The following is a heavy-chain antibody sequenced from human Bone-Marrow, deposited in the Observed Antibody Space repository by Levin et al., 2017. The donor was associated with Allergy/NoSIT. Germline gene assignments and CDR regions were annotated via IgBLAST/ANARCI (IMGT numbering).Heavy chain of an antibody. D-gene: IGHD3-3*01. CDR3: ARTTNKMYYDFWSGYPYYFDY. CDR1: GGSFSGYY. CDR2: INHSGST. J-gene: IGHJ4*02. Sequence: SETLSLTCAVYGGSFSGYYWSWIRQPPGKGLEWIGEINHSGSTNYNPSLKSRVTISVDTSKNQFSLKLSSVTAADTAVYYCARTTNKMYYDFWSGYPYYFDYWGQGTLVTVSS. V-gene: IGHV4-34*01.